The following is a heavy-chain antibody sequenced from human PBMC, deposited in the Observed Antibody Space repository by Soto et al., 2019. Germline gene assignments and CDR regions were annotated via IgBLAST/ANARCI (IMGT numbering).Heavy chain of an antibody. J-gene: IGHJ5*02. CDR3: ARTIFVNWFDP. CDR2: IDYSGST. V-gene: IGHV4-39*01. CDR1: GGSISSSSYY. Sequence: QLQLQESGPGLVKPSETPSLTCTVSGGSISSSSYYWGWIRQPPGKGLEWIGSIDYSGSTYYNPSLKTRVTISVDTSKNQFSLKLSSVTAADTAVYYCARTIFVNWFDPWGQGTLVTVSS. D-gene: IGHD3-9*01.